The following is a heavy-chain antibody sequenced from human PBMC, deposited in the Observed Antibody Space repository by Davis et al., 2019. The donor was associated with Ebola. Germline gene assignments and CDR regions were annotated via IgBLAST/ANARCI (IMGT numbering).Heavy chain of an antibody. CDR1: GFTFSNYR. V-gene: IGHV3-21*04. CDR3: ARDSHPRSGSYGRGDY. Sequence: GESLKISCAASGFTFSNYRMNWVRQAPGKGLEWVSSISRSSSSTYYADSVKGRFTISRDNAKNSLYLQMNSLRAEDTAVYYCARDSHPRSGSYGRGDYWGQGTLVTVSS. D-gene: IGHD1-26*01. CDR2: ISRSSSST. J-gene: IGHJ4*02.